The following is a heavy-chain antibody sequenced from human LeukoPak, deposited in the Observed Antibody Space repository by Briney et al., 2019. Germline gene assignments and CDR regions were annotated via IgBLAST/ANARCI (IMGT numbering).Heavy chain of an antibody. CDR1: GGSISSHY. CDR2: IYYSGST. V-gene: IGHV4-59*11. J-gene: IGHJ4*02. Sequence: PSETLSLTCTVSGGSISSHYWSWIRQPPGKGLEWIGYIYYSGSTNYNPSLKSRVTISVDTSKNQFSLKLSSVTAEDTAVYYCGRGSRTGDITDYWGQGTLVTVSS. CDR3: GRGSRTGDITDY. D-gene: IGHD7-27*01.